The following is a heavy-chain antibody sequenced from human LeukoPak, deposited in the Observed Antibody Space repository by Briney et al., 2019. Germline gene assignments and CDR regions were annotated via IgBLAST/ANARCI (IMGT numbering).Heavy chain of an antibody. CDR3: ARRRRVSPKIAAAAELDY. J-gene: IGHJ4*02. CDR2: INPNTGNP. CDR1: GYTFTSYA. D-gene: IGHD6-13*01. V-gene: IGHV7-4-1*02. Sequence: ASVKVSCKASGYTFTSYAMNWVRQAPGQGLEWMGWINPNTGNPTYAQGFTGRFVFSLDTSVSTTYLQISSLKAEDTAVYYCARRRRVSPKIAAAAELDYWGQGTLVTVSS.